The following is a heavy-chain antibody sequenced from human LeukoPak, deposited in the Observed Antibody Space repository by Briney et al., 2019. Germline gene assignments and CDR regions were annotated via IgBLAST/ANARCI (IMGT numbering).Heavy chain of an antibody. CDR3: ARDLGNV. Sequence: PETLSLTCTVSGGSISSHYWSWIRQPPGKGLEWIGYIYYSGSTNYNPSLKSRVTISVDTSKNQFSLKLSSVTAADTAVYYCARDLGNVWGKGTTVTVSS. CDR1: GGSISSHY. CDR2: IYYSGST. J-gene: IGHJ6*04. D-gene: IGHD3-10*01. V-gene: IGHV4-59*11.